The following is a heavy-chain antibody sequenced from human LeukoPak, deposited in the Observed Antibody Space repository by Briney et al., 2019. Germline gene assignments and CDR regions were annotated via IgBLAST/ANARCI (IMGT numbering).Heavy chain of an antibody. J-gene: IGHJ3*02. CDR2: IIPIFGTA. D-gene: IGHD3-22*01. CDR3: ASPNYYDSSGYQYFKVALDI. CDR1: GGTFSSYA. Sequence: GASVKVSCKASGGTFSSYAISWVRQAPGQGLEWMGGIIPIFGTANYAQKFQGRVTITTDESTSTAYMELSSLRSEDTAVYYCASPNYYDSSGYQYFKVALDIWGQGTIGSVSS. V-gene: IGHV1-69*05.